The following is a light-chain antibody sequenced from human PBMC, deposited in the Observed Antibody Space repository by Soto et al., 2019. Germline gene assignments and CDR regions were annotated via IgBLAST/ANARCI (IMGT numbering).Light chain of an antibody. V-gene: IGKV3-20*01. CDR1: QSVSSSY. J-gene: IGKJ1*01. CDR3: QQYGSSWWT. Sequence: EIVLTQSPGTLSLSPGERATLSCRASQSVSSSYLAWYQQKPGQAPRLLIYGASSRATGIPDRFSGSGSGTDFTLPTSRLEPEDFAVYYCQQYGSSWWTFGQGTKV. CDR2: GAS.